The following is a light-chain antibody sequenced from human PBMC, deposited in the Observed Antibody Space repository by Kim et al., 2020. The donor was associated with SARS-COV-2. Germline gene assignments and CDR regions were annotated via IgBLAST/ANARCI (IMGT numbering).Light chain of an antibody. CDR3: QQYDSVPLT. CDR2: DAS. J-gene: IGKJ4*01. Sequence: DIQMTHSPSSLSASVGDRVTITCQASQDISKSLNWYQQKPGKAPKLLIYDASNLETGVPSRFSGSGSGTDFTFSISSLQPEDIATYYCQQYDSVPLTFGGGTKVDIK. CDR1: QDISKS. V-gene: IGKV1-33*01.